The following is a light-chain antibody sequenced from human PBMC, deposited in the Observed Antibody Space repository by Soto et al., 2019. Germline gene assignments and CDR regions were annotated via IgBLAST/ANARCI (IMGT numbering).Light chain of an antibody. J-gene: IGKJ4*02. CDR1: QSVTSKY. CDR2: GAS. CDR3: QQYGSSVQ. V-gene: IGKV3-20*01. Sequence: EIVLTQSPDTLSLSPGERATLSCRASQSVTSKYLAWYQQKPGQAPRLLIHGASNRSTGIPDRFSGSGSGTDFTLTISRLEPEDFALYYCQQYGSSVQFGGGTKVEIK.